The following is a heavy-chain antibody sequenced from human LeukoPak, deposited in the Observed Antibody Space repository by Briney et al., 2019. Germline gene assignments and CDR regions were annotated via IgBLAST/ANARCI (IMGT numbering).Heavy chain of an antibody. Sequence: SETLSLTCTVSGGSVTYTNYYWGWIRQPPGKGLQWIGVIYYNGKTYYNPSLKSRVTVAVDTPKNQFSLKLSSVTAADTAVYYCARGLSAIVHWGQGTLVTVSS. CDR1: GGSVTYTNYY. J-gene: IGHJ4*02. CDR2: IYYNGKT. D-gene: IGHD2-21*02. CDR3: ARGLSAIVH. V-gene: IGHV4-39*01.